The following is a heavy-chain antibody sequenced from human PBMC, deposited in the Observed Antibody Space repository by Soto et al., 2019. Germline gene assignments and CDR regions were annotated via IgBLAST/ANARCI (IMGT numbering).Heavy chain of an antibody. CDR3: AKRGSGSYFDY. CDR2: ISGSGGST. Sequence: EVQLLESGGGLVQPGGSLRLSCAASGCTFSSYAMNWVRQAPGKGLEWVSVISGSGGSTYYADSVKGRFTISRDNSKNTLYLQMNSLRAEDTAVYYCAKRGSGSYFDYWGQGTLVTVSS. J-gene: IGHJ4*02. D-gene: IGHD1-26*01. V-gene: IGHV3-23*01. CDR1: GCTFSSYA.